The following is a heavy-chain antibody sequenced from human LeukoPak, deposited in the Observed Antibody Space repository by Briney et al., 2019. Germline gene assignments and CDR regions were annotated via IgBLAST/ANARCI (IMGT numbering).Heavy chain of an antibody. CDR2: INHSGST. D-gene: IGHD3-3*01. Sequence: SETLSLTCAVYGGSFSGFYWSWIRQPPGKGLEWIGEINHSGSTNYNPSLKSRVTISVDTSKNQFSLKLSSVTAADTAVYYCARGAGLRYFYYYYYMDVWGKGTTVTVSS. V-gene: IGHV4-34*01. J-gene: IGHJ6*03. CDR1: GGSFSGFY. CDR3: ARGAGLRYFYYYYYMDV.